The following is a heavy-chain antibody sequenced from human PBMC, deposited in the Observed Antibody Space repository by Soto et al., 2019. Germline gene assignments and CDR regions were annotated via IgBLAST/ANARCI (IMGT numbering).Heavy chain of an antibody. CDR3: ARDLGTTIAGPPRRETYGWLDP. CDR2: IIPIIGPA. CDR1: GGTFTYYG. V-gene: IGHV1-69*01. Sequence: QVQLVQSGAEVKRPGSSVKLSCKASGGTFTYYGISWVRQAPGQGLEWMGGIIPIIGPATYAQKFQGRVTITAEQYTSTAYMELSSLGSADTALYYCARDLGTTIAGPPRRETYGWLDPWGKGTLVTVSS. D-gene: IGHD3-22*01. J-gene: IGHJ5*02.